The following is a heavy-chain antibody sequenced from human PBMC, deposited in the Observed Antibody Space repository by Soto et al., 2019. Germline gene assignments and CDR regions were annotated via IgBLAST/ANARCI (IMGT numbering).Heavy chain of an antibody. Sequence: PSETLSLTCEVSGGSISGSYWWSWVRQPPGKGLEWIGEIYHSGSTNYNPSLKSRLTISVDKSKNQLALELSSVTAADTAVYYCASTTVTTMRYFDYWGQGTLVTVSS. V-gene: IGHV4-4*02. J-gene: IGHJ4*02. CDR2: IYHSGST. CDR1: GGSISGSYW. D-gene: IGHD4-17*01. CDR3: ASTTVTTMRYFDY.